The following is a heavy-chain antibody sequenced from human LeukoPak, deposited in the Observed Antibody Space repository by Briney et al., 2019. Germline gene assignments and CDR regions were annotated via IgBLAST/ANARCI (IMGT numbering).Heavy chain of an antibody. Sequence: PSETLSLTCTVSGGSISSGSYYWSWIRQPAGKGLEWIGRIYTSGSTNYSPSLKSRVTISVDTSKNQFSLKLSSVTAADTAVYYCARLSHWFDPWGQGTLVTVSS. CDR3: ARLSHWFDP. J-gene: IGHJ5*02. CDR1: GGSISSGSYY. D-gene: IGHD3-16*02. CDR2: IYTSGST. V-gene: IGHV4-61*02.